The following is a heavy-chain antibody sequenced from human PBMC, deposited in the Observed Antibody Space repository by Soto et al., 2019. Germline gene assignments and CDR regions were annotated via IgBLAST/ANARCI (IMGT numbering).Heavy chain of an antibody. J-gene: IGHJ4*02. CDR3: VRSKGGYSYGTPFDY. CDR1: GFTLDDYA. D-gene: IGHD5-18*01. V-gene: IGHV3-9*01. Sequence: EVQLEESGGALVQPGRSLRLSCAASGFTLDDYAMHWVRQVLWKGLEWVSSISWNSGNIGYADSVKGRFTTSRDNAKNSLYLQMNSLRPEDTALYYCVRSKGGYSYGTPFDYWGQGTLVTVSS. CDR2: ISWNSGNI.